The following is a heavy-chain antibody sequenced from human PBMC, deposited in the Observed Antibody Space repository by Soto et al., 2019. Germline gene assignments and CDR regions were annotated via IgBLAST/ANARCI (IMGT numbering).Heavy chain of an antibody. D-gene: IGHD3-3*01. V-gene: IGHV4-30-4*01. CDR1: GGSISSGDYY. CDR2: IYYSGST. Sequence: QVQLQESGPGLVKPSQTLSLTCTVSGGSISSGDYYWSWIRQPPGKGLEWIGYIYYSGSTYYNPSLKSRVTISVDTSKNQVSLKLSSVTAADTAVYYCARVLRFLEWLPRMDVWGQGTTVTVSS. J-gene: IGHJ6*02. CDR3: ARVLRFLEWLPRMDV.